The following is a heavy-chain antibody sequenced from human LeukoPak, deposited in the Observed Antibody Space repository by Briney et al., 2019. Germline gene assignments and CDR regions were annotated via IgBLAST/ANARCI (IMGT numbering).Heavy chain of an antibody. Sequence: SETLSLTCAVYGGSISGYYWSWIRQSPGKGLDWIGEINHSGSTNYNPSLKSRVTIAVDTSKNQFSLKLSSVTAADTAVYYCARGDYYGSGSYYPKYYFDYWGQGTLVTVSS. CDR2: INHSGST. CDR3: ARGDYYGSGSYYPKYYFDY. V-gene: IGHV4-34*01. J-gene: IGHJ4*02. CDR1: GGSISGYY. D-gene: IGHD3-10*01.